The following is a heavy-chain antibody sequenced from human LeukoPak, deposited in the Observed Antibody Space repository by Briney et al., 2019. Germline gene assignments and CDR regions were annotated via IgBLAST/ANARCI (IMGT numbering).Heavy chain of an antibody. Sequence: GGSLRLSCAASGFXFSTYSINWVRQAPGKGLEWVSSIRRGSSDIYYADALKGRFTISRDNAKNSLYLHMNSLRAEDTAVYYCAGSHYCGGSCCSSHYYYYGMDVWGQGTTVTVS. CDR3: AGSHYCGGSCCSSHYYYYGMDV. CDR2: IRRGSSDI. V-gene: IGHV3-21*01. CDR1: GFXFSTYS. D-gene: IGHD2-15*01. J-gene: IGHJ6*02.